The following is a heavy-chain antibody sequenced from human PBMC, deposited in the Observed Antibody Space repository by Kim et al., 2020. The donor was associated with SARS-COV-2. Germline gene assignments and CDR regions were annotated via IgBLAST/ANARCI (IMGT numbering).Heavy chain of an antibody. CDR1: GGSTNTASYY. CDR3: VGAVATGTGRGYCDS. V-gene: IGHV4-39*07. D-gene: IGHD1-7*01. J-gene: IGHJ5*01. CDR2: VYHSGDS. Sequence: SETLSLTCSVSGGSTNTASYYWGWVRQTPGKGLEWIGSVYHSGDSFYNPSLGSRLTISLDMSENRFSLKMTSMTAADTAPYYCVGAVATGTGRGYCDSWG.